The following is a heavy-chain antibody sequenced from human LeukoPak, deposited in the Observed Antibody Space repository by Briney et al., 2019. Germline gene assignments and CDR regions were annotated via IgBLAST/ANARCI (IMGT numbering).Heavy chain of an antibody. Sequence: PSETLSLTCAVYGGSFSGYYWTWIRQPPGEGLDWIGEISHSGSTNYNPSLKSRVTISVDPSKNKFSLKLSSVTAADTAVYYCARGRSVEATFSSSYYMDVWGKGTTVTVSS. D-gene: IGHD1-26*01. V-gene: IGHV4-34*01. CDR1: GGSFSGYY. CDR2: ISHSGST. CDR3: ARGRSVEATFSSSYYMDV. J-gene: IGHJ6*03.